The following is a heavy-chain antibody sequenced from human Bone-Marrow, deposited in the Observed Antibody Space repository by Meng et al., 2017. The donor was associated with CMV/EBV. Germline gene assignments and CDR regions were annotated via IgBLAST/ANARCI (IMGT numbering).Heavy chain of an antibody. V-gene: IGHV4-34*01. Sequence: ESLKISCAVYGGSFSGYYWSWIRQPPGKGLEWIGEINHSGSANYNPSLKSRVTMSVDTSKNQFSLKLSSVTAVDTAVYYCARGFPIVVVPAAPSPFDYWGQGTLVTVSS. CDR3: ARGFPIVVVPAAPSPFDY. CDR1: GGSFSGYY. J-gene: IGHJ4*02. D-gene: IGHD2-2*01. CDR2: INHSGSA.